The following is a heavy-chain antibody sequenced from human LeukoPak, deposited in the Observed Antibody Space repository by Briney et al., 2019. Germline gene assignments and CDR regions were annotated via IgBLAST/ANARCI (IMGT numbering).Heavy chain of an antibody. V-gene: IGHV3-48*03. CDR3: ARDHGYSSSPRDYFDY. Sequence: GGSLRLSCAASGFTFSSYEMNWVRQAPGKGLEWVSYISSSGSTIYYADSVKGRLTISRDNAKNSLFLQMNSLRAVDTAVYYCARDHGYSSSPRDYFDYWGQGTLVTVSS. D-gene: IGHD6-6*01. J-gene: IGHJ4*02. CDR2: ISSSGSTI. CDR1: GFTFSSYE.